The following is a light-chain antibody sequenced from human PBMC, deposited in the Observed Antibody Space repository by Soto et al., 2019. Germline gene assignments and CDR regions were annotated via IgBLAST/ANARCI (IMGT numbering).Light chain of an antibody. V-gene: IGLV8-61*01. Sequence: QTVVTQEPSFSVSPGGTVTLTCGLSSGSVSTSYYPSWYQQNPGQAPRTLIYSTNTRSSGVPDRFSGSILGNKAALTITGAQADDESDYYCVLYMGRGISVFGGGTKLPVL. J-gene: IGLJ2*01. CDR2: STN. CDR1: SGSVSTSYY. CDR3: VLYMGRGISV.